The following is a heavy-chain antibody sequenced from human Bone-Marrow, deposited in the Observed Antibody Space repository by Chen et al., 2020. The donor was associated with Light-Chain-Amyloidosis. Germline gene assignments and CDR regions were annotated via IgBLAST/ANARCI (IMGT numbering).Heavy chain of an antibody. CDR3: ARRRDGYNFDY. D-gene: IGHD5-12*01. J-gene: IGHJ4*02. CDR2: IYPDDSDA. Sequence: IGWVRQMPGKALEWMGVIYPDDSDARYSPSFEGQVTISADKSITTAYLQWRSLKASDTAMYYCARRRDGYNFDYWGQGTLVTVSS. V-gene: IGHV5-51*01.